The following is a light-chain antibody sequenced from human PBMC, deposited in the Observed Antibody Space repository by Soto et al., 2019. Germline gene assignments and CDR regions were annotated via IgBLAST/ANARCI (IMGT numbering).Light chain of an antibody. V-gene: IGKV3-15*01. CDR2: GAS. CDR3: HQYKKWPPIT. Sequence: EIVMTHSPSTLSVSPGERPTLSSLASQSVSSNLAWYQQKPGQAPRLLIYGASTRATGIPARFSGSGSGTEFTLTISNLQSEDFAVYDGHQYKKWPPITCGQGTRREIK. J-gene: IGKJ5*01. CDR1: QSVSSN.